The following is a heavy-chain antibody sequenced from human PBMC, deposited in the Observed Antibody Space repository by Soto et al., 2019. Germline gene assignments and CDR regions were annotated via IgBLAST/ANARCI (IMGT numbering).Heavy chain of an antibody. D-gene: IGHD3-22*01. J-gene: IGHJ3*02. CDR2: IYPGDSDT. CDR1: GYSFTSYW. Sequence: GESLKISCKGSGYSFTSYWIGWVRQMPGKGLEWMGIIYPGDSDTRYSPSFQGQVTISADKSISTAYLQWSSLGAEDTAVYFCARDQLYYYDSFGRPLYGLDIWGQGTMVTVSS. CDR3: ARDQLYYYDSFGRPLYGLDI. V-gene: IGHV5-51*01.